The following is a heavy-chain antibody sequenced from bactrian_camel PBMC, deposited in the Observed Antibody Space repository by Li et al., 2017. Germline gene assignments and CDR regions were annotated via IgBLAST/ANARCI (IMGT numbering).Heavy chain of an antibody. V-gene: IGHV3S63*01. D-gene: IGHD3*01. CDR1: GDTLSYYS. CDR2: IAGGDGST. Sequence: HVQLVESGGGSVQAGGSLRLSCAASGDTLSYYSMDWGWFRQAPGKEREGVATIAGGDGSTYYADSVKGRFTISRDNAKNTLYLQMNGLETEDTAVYYCNTVGGAPRSQGTQVTVS. J-gene: IGHJ4*01.